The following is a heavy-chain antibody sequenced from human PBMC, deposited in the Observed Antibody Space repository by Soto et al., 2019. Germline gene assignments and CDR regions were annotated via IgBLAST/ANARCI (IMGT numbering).Heavy chain of an antibody. Sequence: GGSLRLSCAASAFTFSSYAISWVRQAPGKGLEWVSAISGSGGSTYYADSVKGRFTISRDNSKNTLYLQMNSLRAEDTAVYYCAKAQKGFVMTTVTSTGPVYDYWGQGTLVTVSS. J-gene: IGHJ4*02. CDR2: ISGSGGST. V-gene: IGHV3-23*01. D-gene: IGHD4-17*01. CDR3: AKAQKGFVMTTVTSTGPVYDY. CDR1: AFTFSSYA.